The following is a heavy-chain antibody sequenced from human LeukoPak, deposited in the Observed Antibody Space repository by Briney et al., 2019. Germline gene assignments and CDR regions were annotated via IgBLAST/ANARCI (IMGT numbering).Heavy chain of an antibody. D-gene: IGHD6-6*01. Sequence: SQTLSLTCTVSGGSISSGGYYWSWIRQPPGKGLEWIGYIYHSGSTYYNPPLKSRVTISVDRSKNQFSLKLSSVTAADTAVYYCARDLRYSSSSYDYWGQGTLVTVSS. J-gene: IGHJ4*02. V-gene: IGHV4-30-2*01. CDR1: GGSISSGGYY. CDR2: IYHSGST. CDR3: ARDLRYSSSSYDY.